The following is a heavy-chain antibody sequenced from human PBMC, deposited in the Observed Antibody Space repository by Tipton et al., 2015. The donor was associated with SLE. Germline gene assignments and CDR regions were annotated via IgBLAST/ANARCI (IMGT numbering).Heavy chain of an antibody. CDR3: ARAVHDSSGTPFDS. D-gene: IGHD3-22*01. V-gene: IGHV4-59*01. J-gene: IGHJ4*02. CDR1: GGSISTYY. Sequence: TLSLTCTVSGGSISTYYWSWIRQPPGKGLEWIGYIYYGGSGNYNPSLKSRVSISVDRSKNQFSLKLNSVTAADTAVYYCARAVHDSSGTPFDSWGQGAQVTVPS. CDR2: IYYGGSG.